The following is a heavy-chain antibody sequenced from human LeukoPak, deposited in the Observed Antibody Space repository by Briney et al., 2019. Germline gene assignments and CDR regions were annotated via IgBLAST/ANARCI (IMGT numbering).Heavy chain of an antibody. J-gene: IGHJ4*02. CDR1: GFTFSSYS. CDR3: ARDLAGHYYGSGSSLDY. D-gene: IGHD3-10*01. CDR2: ISSSSSYI. V-gene: IGHV3-21*01. Sequence: GGSLRLSCAASGFTFSSYSMNWVRQAPGKGLEWVSSISSSSSYIYYADSVKGRFTISRDNAKNSLYLQMNSLRAEDTAVYYCARDLAGHYYGSGSSLDYWGQGTLVTVSS.